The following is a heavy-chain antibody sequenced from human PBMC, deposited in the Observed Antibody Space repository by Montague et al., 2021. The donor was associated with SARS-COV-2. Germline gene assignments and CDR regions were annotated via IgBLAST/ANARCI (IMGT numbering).Heavy chain of an antibody. V-gene: IGHV4-39*01. CDR2: VFHTGKA. D-gene: IGHD4-11*01. Sequence: SETLSLTCNVSGDSVASNNYYWGWLRQPPGRGLEWIASVFHTGKAFYNPSLKSRSSIPVDTATNQVSLKLTSVSGADTALYFCARNLPPATIFTVVTHFDFWGHGTRVTVS. CDR3: ARNLPPATIFTVVTHFDF. J-gene: IGHJ4*01. CDR1: GDSVASNNYY.